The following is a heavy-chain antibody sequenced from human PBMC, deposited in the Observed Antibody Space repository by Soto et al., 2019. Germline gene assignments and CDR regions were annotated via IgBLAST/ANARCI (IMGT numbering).Heavy chain of an antibody. CDR3: ARDPDYYGSGSYYL. V-gene: IGHV3-7*05. CDR1: GFTFSSYW. CDR2: IKQDGSEK. J-gene: IGHJ4*02. Sequence: EVQLVESGGGLVQPGGSLRLSCAASGFTFSSYWMSWVRQAPGKGLEWVANIKQDGSEKYYVDSVKGRFTISRDNAKNSLYLQMNSLRAEDTAVYYCARDPDYYGSGSYYLWGQGTLVTVSS. D-gene: IGHD3-10*01.